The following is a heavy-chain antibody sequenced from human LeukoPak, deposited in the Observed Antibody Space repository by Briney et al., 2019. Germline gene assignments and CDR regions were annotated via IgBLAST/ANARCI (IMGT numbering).Heavy chain of an antibody. Sequence: PGASVKVSCKASGYTFTSYYMHWARQAPGQGLEWMGIINPSGGSTSYAQKFQGRVTITADKSTSTAYMELSSLRSEDTAVYYCARVDDYGDDWSHDYWGQGTLVTVSS. CDR3: ARVDDYGDDWSHDY. CDR1: GYTFTSYY. CDR2: INPSGGST. D-gene: IGHD4-17*01. J-gene: IGHJ4*02. V-gene: IGHV1-46*01.